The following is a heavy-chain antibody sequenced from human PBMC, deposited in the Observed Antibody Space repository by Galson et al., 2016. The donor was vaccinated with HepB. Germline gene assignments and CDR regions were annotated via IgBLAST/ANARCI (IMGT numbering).Heavy chain of an antibody. CDR2: TYSGGDT. J-gene: IGHJ4*02. D-gene: IGHD1-26*01. Sequence: LRLSCAASGFDVGRNYMRWVRQAPGKGLEWVSLTYSGGDTRYAGSVKGRFTISRDSSKNTLFLQMNNLRVEDTAVYYCARDRGAPWGQGTLVTVSS. V-gene: IGHV3-53*01. CDR3: ARDRGAP. CDR1: GFDVGRNY.